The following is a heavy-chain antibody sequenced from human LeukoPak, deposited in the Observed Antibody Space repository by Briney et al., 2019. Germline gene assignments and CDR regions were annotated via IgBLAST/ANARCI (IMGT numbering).Heavy chain of an antibody. CDR3: ATTSSSWGLIDY. CDR1: GGSISSYY. J-gene: IGHJ4*02. D-gene: IGHD6-13*01. CDR2: IYYSGST. Sequence: MASETLSLTCTVSGGSISSYYWSWIRQPPGKGLEWIGYIYYSGSTNYNPSLKSRVTISVDTSKNQFSLKLSSVTAADTAVYYCATTSSSWGLIDYWGQGTLVTVSS. V-gene: IGHV4-59*08.